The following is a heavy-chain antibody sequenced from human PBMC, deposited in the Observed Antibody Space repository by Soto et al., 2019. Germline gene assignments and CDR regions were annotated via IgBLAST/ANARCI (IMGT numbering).Heavy chain of an antibody. CDR1: GFTFSSYG. D-gene: IGHD3-22*01. V-gene: IGHV3-33*01. Sequence: PGGSLRLSCAASGFTFSSYGMHWVRQAPGKGLEWVAVIWYDGSNKYYADSAKGRFTISRDNSKNTLYLQMNSLRAEDTAVYYCAREGSSGYYYFDYWGQGTLVTVSS. CDR3: AREGSSGYYYFDY. CDR2: IWYDGSNK. J-gene: IGHJ4*02.